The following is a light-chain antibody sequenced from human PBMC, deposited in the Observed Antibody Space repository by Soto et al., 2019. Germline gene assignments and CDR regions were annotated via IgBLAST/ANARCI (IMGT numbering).Light chain of an antibody. V-gene: IGKV3D-15*01. CDR2: AAS. J-gene: IGKJ1*01. CDR1: QNINSK. CDR3: QQYIQWRA. Sequence: EIVMTQSPATLSVSPGERATLSCRASQNINSKLAWYRQKPGQAPRLLIYAASPRATGIPAKFSASGSRTEFTLTLTSLQSQGFGIYYCQQYIQWRAFGQGTDVQVK.